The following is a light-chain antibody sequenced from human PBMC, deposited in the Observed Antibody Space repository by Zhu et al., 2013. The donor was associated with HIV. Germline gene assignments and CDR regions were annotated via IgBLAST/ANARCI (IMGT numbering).Light chain of an antibody. J-gene: IGKJ1*01. V-gene: IGKV1-5*03. CDR1: QSVSTW. CDR3: QQTFSAPWT. CDR2: KAS. Sequence: DTQMTQSPSTLSASVGDRVTMTCRASQSVSTWVAWYQHKPGKAPKLLIYKASSLQSGVPSRFSGSGSGTDFTLTISSLQPEDFATYFCQQTFSAPWTFGQGTKVGIK.